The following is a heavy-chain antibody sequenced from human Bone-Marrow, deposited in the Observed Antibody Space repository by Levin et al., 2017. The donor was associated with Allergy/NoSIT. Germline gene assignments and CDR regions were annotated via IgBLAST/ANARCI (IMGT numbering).Heavy chain of an antibody. J-gene: IGHJ4*02. CDR1: GFTLRSNG. Sequence: PSGGSLRLSCAASGFTLRSNGMHWVRQAPGKVLEWVALIWYDGSKTYYRDSVKGRFTISRDNSKNTLFLEMSSLRVEDTAVYYCATDRAWGGNPLDNWGQGTLVTVSS. V-gene: IGHV3-30*12. CDR2: IWYDGSKT. CDR3: ATDRAWGGNPLDN. D-gene: IGHD3-10*01.